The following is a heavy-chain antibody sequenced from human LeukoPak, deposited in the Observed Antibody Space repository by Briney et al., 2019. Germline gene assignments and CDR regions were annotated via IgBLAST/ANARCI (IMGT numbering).Heavy chain of an antibody. V-gene: IGHV4-59*01. J-gene: IGHJ4*02. CDR3: ARGGVAAKYYFDY. Sequence: PSETLSLTCTVSGGSISTYYWGWIRQPPGKGLEFIGYIYYSGTTNYNPSLRSRVTLSVDTSKNQFSLKLSSVTAADTAVYYCARGGVAAKYYFDYWGPGTLVTVSS. CDR2: IYYSGTT. CDR1: GGSISTYY. D-gene: IGHD3-10*01.